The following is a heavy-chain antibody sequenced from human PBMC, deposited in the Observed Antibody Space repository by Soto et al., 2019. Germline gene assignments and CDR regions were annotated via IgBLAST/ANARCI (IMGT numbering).Heavy chain of an antibody. CDR3: VKDRAFRTVAGTDH. Sequence: EVLLLESGGGLVQPGGSLRLSCVTSGFTFRSYGMNWVRQAPGGGLEWVANIIGSGDSTSYADSVKGRFTIPRDNSQNTLFLQMDRLRVDDTATYYCVKDRAFRTVAGTDHWGQGALVTVSS. J-gene: IGHJ4*02. V-gene: IGHV3-23*01. CDR1: GFTFRSYG. D-gene: IGHD6-19*01. CDR2: IIGSGDST.